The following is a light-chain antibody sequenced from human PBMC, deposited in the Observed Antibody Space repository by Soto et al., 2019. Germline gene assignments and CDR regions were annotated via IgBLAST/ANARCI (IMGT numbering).Light chain of an antibody. CDR2: EAS. V-gene: IGKV3-15*01. Sequence: EIVLAQSPGTLSLSPGESATLSCRASQSFSISFLAWYHQKAGHAPRLLIYEASTRATGIPARFSGSGSGTEFTLTISSLQPEDFSVYYCQQYKNWPPISCGHRTRREVK. CDR3: QQYKNWPPIS. J-gene: IGKJ5*01. CDR1: QSFSIS.